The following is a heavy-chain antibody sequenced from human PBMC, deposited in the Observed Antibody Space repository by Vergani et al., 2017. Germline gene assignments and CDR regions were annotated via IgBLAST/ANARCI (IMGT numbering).Heavy chain of an antibody. V-gene: IGHV1-46*03. CDR1: GYTFSNYY. CDR3: ARGDYGILTGYGY. J-gene: IGHJ4*02. CDR2: INPSGGHT. Sequence: QVQVVQSGAEVKKSGASVKVSCKTSGYTFSNYYMHWVRQAPGQGLEWRGIINPSGGHTNYAQKFQGRVTMTRDTSTSTVYMELSSLRSEDTAIYYCARGDYGILTGYGYWGQGTLVTVSA. D-gene: IGHD3-9*01.